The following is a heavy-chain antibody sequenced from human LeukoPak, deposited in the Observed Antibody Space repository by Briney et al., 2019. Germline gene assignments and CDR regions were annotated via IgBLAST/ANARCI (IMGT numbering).Heavy chain of an antibody. D-gene: IGHD2-15*01. J-gene: IGHJ4*02. CDR2: INHSGST. V-gene: IGHV4-34*01. CDR3: ARGQGYCSGGSCYLVY. Sequence: PSETLSLTCAVYGGSFSGYYWSWIRQPPGKGLEWIGEINHSGSTNYNPSLKSRVTISVDTSKNQFSLKLSSVTAADTAVYYCARGQGYCSGGSCYLVYWGQGTLVTVS. CDR1: GGSFSGYY.